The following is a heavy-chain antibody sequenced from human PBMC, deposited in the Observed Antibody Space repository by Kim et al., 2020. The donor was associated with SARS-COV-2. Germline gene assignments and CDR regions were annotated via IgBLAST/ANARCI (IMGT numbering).Heavy chain of an antibody. Sequence: SVKVSCKASGGTFSSYAISWVRQAPGQGLEWMGGIIPIFGTANYAQKFQGRVTITADESTSTAYMELSSLRSEDTAVYYCARACRYCSGGSSSGYYYGMDVWGQGTTVTVSS. CDR3: ARACRYCSGGSSSGYYYGMDV. J-gene: IGHJ6*02. CDR1: GGTFSSYA. V-gene: IGHV1-69*13. D-gene: IGHD2-15*01. CDR2: IIPIFGTA.